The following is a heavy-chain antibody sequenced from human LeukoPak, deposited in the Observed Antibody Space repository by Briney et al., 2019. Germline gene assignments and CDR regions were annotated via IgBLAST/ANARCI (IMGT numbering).Heavy chain of an antibody. D-gene: IGHD6-13*01. Sequence: PSQTLSLTCTVSGGSISSGDYYWSWIRQPPGKGLEWIGYIYYSGSTYYNPSLKSRVTISVDTSKNQFSLKLSSVTAADTAVYYCARSSIAAAGNDYWGQGTLVTVSS. J-gene: IGHJ4*02. V-gene: IGHV4-30-4*08. CDR3: ARSSIAAAGNDY. CDR1: GGSISSGDYY. CDR2: IYYSGST.